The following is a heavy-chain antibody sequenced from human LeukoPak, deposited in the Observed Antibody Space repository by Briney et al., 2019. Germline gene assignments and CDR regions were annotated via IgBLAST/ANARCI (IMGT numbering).Heavy chain of an antibody. D-gene: IGHD3-9*01. Sequence: PGGSLRLSCAASGFTFSSYAMSWVRQAPGKGLEWVSAISGSGGSTYYADSVKGRFTISRDNSKNTLYLQMNSLRAEDTAVYYCAKDSHYNILTGRDAYDIWGQGTMVTVSS. CDR3: AKDSHYNILTGRDAYDI. V-gene: IGHV3-23*01. CDR2: ISGSGGST. J-gene: IGHJ3*02. CDR1: GFTFSSYA.